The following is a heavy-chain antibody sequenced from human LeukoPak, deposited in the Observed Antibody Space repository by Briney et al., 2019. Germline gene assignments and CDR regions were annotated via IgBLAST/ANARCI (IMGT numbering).Heavy chain of an antibody. CDR3: ARVDSSGYYRGWFDP. Sequence: PSETLSLTCTVSGGSISRYYWSWLRQPPGKGLEWIGDIYYSGSTNHNPSLKSRVTISVDTSKNQFSLKLTSVTAADTAVYYCARVDSSGYYRGWFDPWGQGTLVTVSS. V-gene: IGHV4-59*01. CDR2: IYYSGST. D-gene: IGHD3-22*01. CDR1: GGSISRYY. J-gene: IGHJ5*02.